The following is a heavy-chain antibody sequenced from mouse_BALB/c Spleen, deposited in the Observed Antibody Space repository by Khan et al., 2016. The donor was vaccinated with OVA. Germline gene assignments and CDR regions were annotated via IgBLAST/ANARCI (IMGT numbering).Heavy chain of an antibody. CDR2: ISYSGST. Sequence: EVQLQESGPGLVKPSQSLSLTCTVTGYSITSNYAWNWIRQFPGNKLEWMGYISYSGSTSYNPSLKSRISITRDTSKNQFFLQLSSVTTDDTATYYCARGNYYGYAMDYWGQGTSVTVSS. V-gene: IGHV3-2*02. CDR1: GYSITSNYA. J-gene: IGHJ4*01. D-gene: IGHD1-1*01. CDR3: ARGNYYGYAMDY.